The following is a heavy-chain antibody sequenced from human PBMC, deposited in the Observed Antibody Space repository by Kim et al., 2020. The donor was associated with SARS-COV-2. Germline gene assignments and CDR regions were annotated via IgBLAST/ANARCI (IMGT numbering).Heavy chain of an antibody. CDR3: AADQYGYSYGFFDY. V-gene: IGHV1-58*01. CDR1: GFTFTSSA. D-gene: IGHD5-18*01. J-gene: IGHJ4*02. Sequence: SVKVSCKASGFTFTSSAVQWVRQARGQRLEWIGWIVVGSDNTNYAQKFQERVTITRDMSTSTAYMELSSLGSEDTAVYYCAADQYGYSYGFFDYWGQGTLVTVSS. CDR2: IVVGSDNT.